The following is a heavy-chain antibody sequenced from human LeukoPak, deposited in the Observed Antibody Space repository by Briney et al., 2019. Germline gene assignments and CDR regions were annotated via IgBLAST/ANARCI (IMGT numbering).Heavy chain of an antibody. V-gene: IGHV1-46*01. CDR2: INPSGGST. CDR1: GYTFTSYY. J-gene: IGHJ4*02. Sequence: GASVKVSCKASGYTFTSYYMHWVRQAPGQGLEWMGIINPSGGSTSYAQKFQGRVTMTRDTSTSTVYMELRSLRSDDTAVYYCARIEYYYDSSGYYYAPYYFDYWGQGTLVTVSS. CDR3: ARIEYYYDSSGYYYAPYYFDY. D-gene: IGHD3-22*01.